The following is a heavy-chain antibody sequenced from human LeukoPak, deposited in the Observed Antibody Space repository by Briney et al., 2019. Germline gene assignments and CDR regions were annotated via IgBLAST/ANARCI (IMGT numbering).Heavy chain of an antibody. CDR3: ARVPEYYDFWSGYKADFDY. J-gene: IGHJ4*02. D-gene: IGHD3-3*01. CDR2: INPSGGST. V-gene: IGHV1-46*01. CDR1: GYTFTSYY. Sequence: ASVKVSCKASGYTFTSYYLHWVRQAPGQGLEWMGIINPSGGSTNYAQKFQGRVTMTRDTSTSTAYMELRSLRSDDTAVYYCARVPEYYDFWSGYKADFDYWGQGTLVTVSS.